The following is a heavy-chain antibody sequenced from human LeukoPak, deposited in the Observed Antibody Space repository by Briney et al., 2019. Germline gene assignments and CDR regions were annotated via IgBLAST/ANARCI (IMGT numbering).Heavy chain of an antibody. CDR1: GLSFSNYW. D-gene: IGHD3-16*01. J-gene: IGHJ4*02. CDR2: TNLHGTAV. CDR3: ASAYTYVRLGDH. Sequence: GGSLRLSCAVSGLSFSNYWMHWVRQAPGKGLVWVARTNLHGTAVDYADSVKGRFTISRDNAKSTLFLQMNSLRAEDTAVYYCASAYTYVRLGDHWGQGTLVTVSS. V-gene: IGHV3-74*01.